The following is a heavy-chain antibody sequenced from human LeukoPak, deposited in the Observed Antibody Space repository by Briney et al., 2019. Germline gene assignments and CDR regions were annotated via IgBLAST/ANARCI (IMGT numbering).Heavy chain of an antibody. D-gene: IGHD5-24*01. J-gene: IGHJ4*02. V-gene: IGHV4-4*07. CDR1: GGSISSYY. CDR2: IYTSGST. CDR3: ARDGRDGYNSPPFDY. Sequence: SETLSLTCTVSGGSISSYYWSWIRQPAGEGLEWIGRIYTSGSTNYNPSLKSRVTMSVDTSKNQFSLKLSSVTAADTAVYYCARDGRDGYNSPPFDYWGQGTLVTVSS.